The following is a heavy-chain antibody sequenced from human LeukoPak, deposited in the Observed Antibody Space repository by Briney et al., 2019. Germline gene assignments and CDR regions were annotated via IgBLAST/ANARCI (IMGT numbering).Heavy chain of an antibody. J-gene: IGHJ5*02. CDR3: ARALPIVSRITIFGVVSPLSWFDP. V-gene: IGHV1-2*02. D-gene: IGHD3-3*01. CDR1: GYTFTGYY. CDR2: INPNSGGT. Sequence: GASVKVSCKASGYTFTGYYMHWVRQAHGQGLEWMGWINPNSGGTNYAQKFQGRVTMTRDTSISTAYMELSRLRSDDTAVYYCARALPIVSRITIFGVVSPLSWFDPWGQGTLVTVSS.